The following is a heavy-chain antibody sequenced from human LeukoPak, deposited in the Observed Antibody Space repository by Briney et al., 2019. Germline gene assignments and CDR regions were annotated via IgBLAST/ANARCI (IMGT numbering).Heavy chain of an antibody. V-gene: IGHV1-69*01. CDR2: IIPIFGTA. CDR1: GGTFSSYA. CDR3: ARGSVGIVLMVYGALGS. D-gene: IGHD2-8*01. Sequence: SVEVSCKASGGTFSSYAISWVRQAPGQGLEWMGGIIPIFGTANYAQKFQGRVTITADESTSTAYMELSSLRSEDTAVYYCARGSVGIVLMVYGALGSWGQGTLVTVSS. J-gene: IGHJ4*02.